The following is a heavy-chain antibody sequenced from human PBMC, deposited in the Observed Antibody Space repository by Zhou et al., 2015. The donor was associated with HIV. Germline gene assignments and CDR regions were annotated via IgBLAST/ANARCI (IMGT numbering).Heavy chain of an antibody. Sequence: QVQLVQSRTEVKKPGSSVKVSCKASGGTFNTYEVSWVRQAPGQGLEWMGGITPVLGTSKDAQKFQGRVSITADRFTSTAYMELRSLRFEDTAVYYCARDRGGATRPGWRYFDLWGRGTQVTVSS. CDR3: ARDRGGATRPGWRYFDL. J-gene: IGHJ2*01. V-gene: IGHV1-69*06. D-gene: IGHD6-6*01. CDR1: GGTFNTYE. CDR2: ITPVLGTS.